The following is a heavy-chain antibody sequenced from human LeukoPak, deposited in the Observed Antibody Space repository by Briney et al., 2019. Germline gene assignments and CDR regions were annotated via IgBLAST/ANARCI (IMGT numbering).Heavy chain of an antibody. V-gene: IGHV1-2*02. CDR2: INPNSGGT. Sequence: ASVKVSXKASGYTFTGYYMHWVRQAPGQGLEWMGWINPNSGGTNYAQKFQGRVTMTRDTSISTAYMELSRLRSDDTAVYYCARARITMVRGVSNWFDPWGQGTLVTVSS. CDR3: ARARITMVRGVSNWFDP. J-gene: IGHJ5*02. D-gene: IGHD3-10*01. CDR1: GYTFTGYY.